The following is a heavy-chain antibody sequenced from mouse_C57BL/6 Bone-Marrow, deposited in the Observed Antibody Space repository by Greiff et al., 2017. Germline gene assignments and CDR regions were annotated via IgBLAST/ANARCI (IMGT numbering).Heavy chain of an antibody. Sequence: DVHLVESGGGLVQPGESLKLSCESNEYEFPSHDMSWVRKTPEKRLELVAAIISDGGSTYYPDTMERRFIISRDNTKKTLYLQMSSLRSEDTALYYCASYYSNYFDYWGQGTTLTVAS. CDR2: IISDGGST. J-gene: IGHJ2*01. D-gene: IGHD2-5*01. CDR3: ASYYSNYFDY. V-gene: IGHV5-2*01. CDR1: EYEFPSHD.